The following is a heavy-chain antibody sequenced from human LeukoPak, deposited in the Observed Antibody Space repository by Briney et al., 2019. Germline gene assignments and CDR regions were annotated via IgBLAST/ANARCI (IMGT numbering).Heavy chain of an antibody. Sequence: ASVKVSCKASGYTFTGYYMHWVRQAPGQGLEWMGWINPNSGGTNYAQKFQGRVTMTRDTSISTAYMELSRLRSDDTAVYYCARVEILTGYYGGSFDYWGQGNLVTVSS. CDR1: GYTFTGYY. D-gene: IGHD3-9*01. CDR3: ARVEILTGYYGGSFDY. J-gene: IGHJ4*02. V-gene: IGHV1-2*02. CDR2: INPNSGGT.